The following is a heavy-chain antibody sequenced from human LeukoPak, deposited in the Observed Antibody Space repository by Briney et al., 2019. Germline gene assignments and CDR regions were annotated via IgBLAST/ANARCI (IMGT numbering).Heavy chain of an antibody. CDR1: GFPVTTKD. J-gene: IGHJ4*02. D-gene: IGHD1-26*01. CDR3: ARAGDRGSHIDF. CDR2: TYSGGSI. Sequence: PGGSLRLSCAASGFPVTTKDMTWIRQAPGKGLEWVSVTYSGGSIFFADFVNGRFSISRDQSQNTLYLQMNSLRANDTAVYYCARAGDRGSHIDFWGQGTLVTVSS. V-gene: IGHV3-66*01.